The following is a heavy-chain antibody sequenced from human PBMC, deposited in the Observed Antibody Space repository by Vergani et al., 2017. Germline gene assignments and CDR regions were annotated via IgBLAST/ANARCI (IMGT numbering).Heavy chain of an antibody. V-gene: IGHV3-23*01. J-gene: IGHJ6*03. Sequence: EVQLLESGGGLVQPGGSLRLSCAASGFTFSTYAMTWVRQAPGKGLEWVSTISSDGGSTYYADSVKGRFTISRDNSKNTLSLQMNSLTAEDTAIYYCARVMNGGIYYYYMDVWGKGTTVTVSS. CDR3: ARVMNGGIYYYYMDV. CDR2: ISSDGGST. CDR1: GFTFSTYA. D-gene: IGHD3-16*01.